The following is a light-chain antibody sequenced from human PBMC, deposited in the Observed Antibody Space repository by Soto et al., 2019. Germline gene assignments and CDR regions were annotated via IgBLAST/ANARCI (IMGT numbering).Light chain of an antibody. CDR2: SNN. CDR3: AAWHDSLNGVL. Sequence: QSVLTQPPSASGTPGQRVTISCSGGSSNIGSKTINWYQQLPGTAPKLLIYSNNQRPSGVPDRFSGSKSGSSASLAISGLQSEDEADYYCAAWHDSLNGVLFGGGTKLTVL. CDR1: SSNIGSKT. J-gene: IGLJ2*01. V-gene: IGLV1-44*01.